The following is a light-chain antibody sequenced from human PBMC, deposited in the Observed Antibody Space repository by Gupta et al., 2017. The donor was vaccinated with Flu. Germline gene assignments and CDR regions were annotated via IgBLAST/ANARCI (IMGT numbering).Light chain of an antibody. CDR3: ELFVGSGTYVE. CDR2: NTN. CDR1: SGSVSTNYY. V-gene: IGLV8-61*01. J-gene: IGLJ2*01. Sequence: QTVVTQEPSFSVSPGGTVTLTCGLSSGSVSTNYYPSWYQQTPGQAPRTLIYNTNIRSSGVPDRFSGSILGNKAALTITGAQADDESDYYCELFVGSGTYVEFGGGTKLTVL.